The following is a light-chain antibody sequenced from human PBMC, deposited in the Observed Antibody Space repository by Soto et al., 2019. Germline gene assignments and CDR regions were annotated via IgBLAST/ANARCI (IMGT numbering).Light chain of an antibody. CDR1: QSVSSN. V-gene: IGKV3-15*01. Sequence: RGMTQSPATLSLSPGERATLSCRASQSVSSNLAWYQQKPGQAPRLLIYGASTRATGIPARFSGSGSGTEFILTISSLQSEDFAVYYCQQYNNWPPWPFGQGTKVDI. J-gene: IGKJ1*01. CDR2: GAS. CDR3: QQYNNWPPWP.